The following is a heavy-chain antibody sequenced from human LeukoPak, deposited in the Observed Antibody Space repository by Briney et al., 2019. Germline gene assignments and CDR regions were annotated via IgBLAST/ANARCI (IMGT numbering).Heavy chain of an antibody. D-gene: IGHD6-19*01. V-gene: IGHV4-38-2*02. J-gene: IGHJ4*02. CDR1: GYSISSGYY. CDR2: IYHSGST. Sequence: ASETLSLTCTVSGYSISSGYYWGWIRQPPGKGLEWIGSIYHSGSTYYNPSLKSRVTISVDTSKNQFSLKLSSVTAADTAVYYCARLSSGWLNFDYWGQGTLVTVSS. CDR3: ARLSSGWLNFDY.